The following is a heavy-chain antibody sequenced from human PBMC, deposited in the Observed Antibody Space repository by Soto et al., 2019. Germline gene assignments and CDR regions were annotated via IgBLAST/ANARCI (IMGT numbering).Heavy chain of an antibody. J-gene: IGHJ6*02. V-gene: IGHV3-30-3*01. D-gene: IGHD3-9*01. CDR1: GFTFSSYA. CDR2: ISYDGSNK. Sequence: GGSLRLSCAASGFTFSSYAMHWVRQAPGKGLEWVAVISYDGSNKYYADSVKGRFTISRDNSKNTLYLQMNSLRAEDTAVYYCARDEGRYGVNYYYYGMDVWGQGTTVTVSS. CDR3: ARDEGRYGVNYYYYGMDV.